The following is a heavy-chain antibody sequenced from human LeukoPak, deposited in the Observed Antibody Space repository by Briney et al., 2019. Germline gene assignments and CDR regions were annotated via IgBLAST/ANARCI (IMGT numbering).Heavy chain of an antibody. CDR1: GFTFSDYG. CDR2: IWYDGSKK. J-gene: IGHJ4*02. CDR3: AKDSSYYYLDY. V-gene: IGHV3-33*06. D-gene: IGHD3-22*01. Sequence: GGSLRLSCAASGFTFSDYGMYWVRQAPGRGLEWVAVIWYDGSKKYHADSVKGRFTTSRDNSKSTLYLQMNSLRAEDSAVYYCAKDSSYYYLDYWGQGTLVTVSS.